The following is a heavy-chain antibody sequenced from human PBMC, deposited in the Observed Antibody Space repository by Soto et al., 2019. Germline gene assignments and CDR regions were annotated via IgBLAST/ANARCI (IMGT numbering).Heavy chain of an antibody. CDR1: GYTFTTYG. CDR2: ITPFNADT. J-gene: IGHJ4*02. V-gene: IGHV1-18*01. D-gene: IGHD4-17*01. Sequence: QIHLVQSGAEVKKPGASVKVSCKTSGYTFTTYGISWVRQAPGQGLEWMGWITPFNADTKYAQNLQGRVTMTTDTSTNTAYFELRSLTSDDTAVYYCARTDKGDYVPPLDNWGQGTLVTVSS. CDR3: ARTDKGDYVPPLDN.